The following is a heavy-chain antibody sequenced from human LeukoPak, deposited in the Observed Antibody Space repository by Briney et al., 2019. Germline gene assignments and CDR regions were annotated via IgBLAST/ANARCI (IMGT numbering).Heavy chain of an antibody. J-gene: IGHJ4*02. CDR1: GFTFSSYA. D-gene: IGHD3-10*01. CDR2: ISYDGSNK. V-gene: IGHV3-30-3*01. CDR3: ARDGGFGELLLYYFDY. Sequence: PGGSLRLSCAASGFTFSSYAMHWVCQAPGKGLEWVAVISYDGSNKYYADSVKGRFTISRDNSKNTLYLQMNSLRAEDTAVYYCARDGGFGELLLYYFDYWGQGTLVTVSS.